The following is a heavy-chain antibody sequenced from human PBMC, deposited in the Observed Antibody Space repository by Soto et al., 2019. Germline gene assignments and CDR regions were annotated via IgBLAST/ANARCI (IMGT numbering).Heavy chain of an antibody. CDR3: ARQESSSGWYLDY. CDR2: IYYSGST. CDR1: GGSISSSSYY. Sequence: SETLSLTCTVSGGSISSSSYYWGWIRQPPGKGLEWIGSIYYSGSTYYNPSLKSRVTISVDTSKNQFSLKLSSVTAADTAVYYCARQESSSGWYLDYWGQGTLVT. J-gene: IGHJ4*02. D-gene: IGHD6-19*01. V-gene: IGHV4-39*01.